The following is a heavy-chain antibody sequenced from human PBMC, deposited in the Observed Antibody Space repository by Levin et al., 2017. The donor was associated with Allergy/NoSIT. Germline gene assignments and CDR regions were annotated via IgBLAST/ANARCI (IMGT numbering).Heavy chain of an antibody. V-gene: IGHV4-39*01. J-gene: IGHJ6*03. Sequence: GSLRLSCTVSGGSISSSSYYWGWIRQPPGKGLEWIGSIYYSGSTYYNPSLKSRVTISVDTSKNQFSLMLSSVTAADTAVYYCARTIQNYYYYYMDGWGKGTTVTVSS. CDR2: IYYSGST. CDR1: GGSISSSSYY. CDR3: ARTIQNYYYYYMDG.